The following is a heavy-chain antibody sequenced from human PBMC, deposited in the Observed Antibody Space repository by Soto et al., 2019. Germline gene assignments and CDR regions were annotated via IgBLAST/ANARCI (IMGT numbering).Heavy chain of an antibody. J-gene: IGHJ5*02. D-gene: IGHD1-1*01. Sequence: PSETLSLTCTVSGASISGFYWSWIRKSSGKGLEWVGRIYATGTTDYNPSLKSRVMMSVDTSKTQFSLKLRSVTAADTAVYYCVRDGTKTLRDWFDPWGQVISVTVS. V-gene: IGHV4-4*07. CDR1: GASISGFY. CDR2: IYATGTT. CDR3: VRDGTKTLRDWFDP.